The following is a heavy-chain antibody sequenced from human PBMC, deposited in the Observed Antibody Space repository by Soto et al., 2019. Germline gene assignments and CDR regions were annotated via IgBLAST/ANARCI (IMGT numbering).Heavy chain of an antibody. V-gene: IGHV3-9*01. CDR1: GLTFDDYA. D-gene: IGHD3-22*01. Sequence: PGGSLRLSCAASGLTFDDYAMHWVRQAPGKGLEWVSGISWNSGSIGYADSVKGRFTISRDNAKNSLYLQMNSLRAEDTALYYCAKERYYYDSSGYSYYYYGMDVWGQGTTVTVSS. J-gene: IGHJ6*02. CDR3: AKERYYYDSSGYSYYYYGMDV. CDR2: ISWNSGSI.